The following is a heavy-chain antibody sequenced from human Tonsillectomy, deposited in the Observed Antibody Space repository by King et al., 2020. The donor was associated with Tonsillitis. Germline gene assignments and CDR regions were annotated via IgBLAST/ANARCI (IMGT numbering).Heavy chain of an antibody. CDR3: AKGGCSSTSCYYDCDY. J-gene: IGHJ4*02. V-gene: IGHV3-23*04. CDR1: GFTFSSHA. Sequence: VQLVESGGGLVQPGGSLRLSCAASGFTFSSHAMSWVRQAPGKGREWVSSISGRGGGTNYADSVKGRFTLSRDHSKNTLYLQMNSLRAEDTAVYYCAKGGCSSTSCYYDCDYWGQGTLVTVSS. D-gene: IGHD2-2*01. CDR2: ISGRGGGT.